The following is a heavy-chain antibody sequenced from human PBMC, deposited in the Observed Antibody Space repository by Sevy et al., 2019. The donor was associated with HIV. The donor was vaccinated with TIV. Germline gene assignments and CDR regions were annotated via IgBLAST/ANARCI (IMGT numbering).Heavy chain of an antibody. V-gene: IGHV1-8*01. CDR3: ARSGDSSGLKTYFDY. Sequence: ASVKVSCKASGYIFTCYDINWVRQATGQGLEWMGWMNPNTDNIGYAQKFQGRVTMTRNTSISTAYMELSSLRSEDTAVYYCARSGDSSGLKTYFDYWGQGTLVTVSS. D-gene: IGHD3-22*01. J-gene: IGHJ4*02. CDR1: GYIFTCYD. CDR2: MNPNTDNI.